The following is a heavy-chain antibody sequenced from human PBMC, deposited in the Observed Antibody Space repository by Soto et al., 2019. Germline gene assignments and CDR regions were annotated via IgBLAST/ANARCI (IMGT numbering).Heavy chain of an antibody. CDR1: GFTFSSYG. CDR3: ARGRYCSSTSCNTYGMDV. Sequence: QVQLVESGGGVVQPGRSLRLSCAASGFTFSSYGLHWVRQAPGKGLEWVAVIWYDGSNKYYADSVKGRFTISRDNSKNTLYLQMNSLRAEDTAVYYCARGRYCSSTSCNTYGMDVWGHGNTVTVSS. J-gene: IGHJ6*02. V-gene: IGHV3-33*01. CDR2: IWYDGSNK. D-gene: IGHD2-2*01.